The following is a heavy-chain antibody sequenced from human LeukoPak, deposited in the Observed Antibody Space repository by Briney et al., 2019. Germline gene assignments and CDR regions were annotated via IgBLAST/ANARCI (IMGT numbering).Heavy chain of an antibody. CDR3: ARDWGSTGYDLYDS. V-gene: IGHV3-7*01. D-gene: IGHD5-12*01. Sequence: GGSLRLSCAASGFIFSNYWMTWVRQAPGKGLEWVAHIRQDGSERHYVDSVKDRFTISRDNAKNSLDLQMDSLRTEDTAVYYCARDWGSTGYDLYDSWGQGTLVTVSS. CDR1: GFIFSNYW. CDR2: IRQDGSER. J-gene: IGHJ4*02.